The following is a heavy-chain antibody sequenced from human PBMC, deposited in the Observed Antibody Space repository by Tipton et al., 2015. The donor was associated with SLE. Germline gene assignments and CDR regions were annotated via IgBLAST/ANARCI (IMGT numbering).Heavy chain of an antibody. V-gene: IGHV3-30*04. CDR3: TDHDAFQI. CDR2: ISFDGSLK. J-gene: IGHJ3*02. Sequence: PLRLSYAASGFTAPSYVMHWVRQAPGKGLEWVAVISFDGSLKYYADSVKGRFTVSRDGSKNTMYLQMDSLRAEDTAVYYCTDHDAFQIWGQGTMVTVSS. CDR1: GFTAPSYV.